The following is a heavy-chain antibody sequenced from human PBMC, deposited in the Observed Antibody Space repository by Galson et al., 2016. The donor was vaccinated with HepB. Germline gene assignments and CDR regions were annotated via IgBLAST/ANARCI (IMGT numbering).Heavy chain of an antibody. Sequence: SLRLSCAASGFTFSNFPMHWVRQTPGKGLEWVAVVSYDGTEKKYADSMKGRFTIARDNSKNTLYLHMNSPRPEDTAVYYCARVRNLLKYGKGVYFDYWGQGTLVTVSS. CDR1: GFTFSNFP. J-gene: IGHJ4*02. V-gene: IGHV3-30*04. D-gene: IGHD2-2*01. CDR3: ARVRNLLKYGKGVYFDY. CDR2: VSYDGTEK.